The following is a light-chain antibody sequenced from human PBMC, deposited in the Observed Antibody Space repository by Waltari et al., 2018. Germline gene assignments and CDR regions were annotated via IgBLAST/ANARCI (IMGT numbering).Light chain of an antibody. CDR1: SSNIGAGHD. V-gene: IGLV1-40*01. J-gene: IGLJ2*01. CDR3: QSLDISLGGGVI. CDR2: GHT. Sequence: QSVLTQPPSVSGAPGQRVTISCTGSSSNIGAGHDVNWYQQFPGTGPKLLIYGHTNRPSGVPDRFSGSKSGTSASLTITGLQAEDEADYYCQSLDISLGGGVIFGGGTKV.